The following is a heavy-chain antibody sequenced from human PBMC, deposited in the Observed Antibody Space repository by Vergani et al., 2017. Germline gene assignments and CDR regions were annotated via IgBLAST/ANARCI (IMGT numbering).Heavy chain of an antibody. J-gene: IGHJ4*02. CDR1: GFTVSSNY. CDR3: ARAELWFGDKRHEYFDY. D-gene: IGHD3-10*01. Sequence: EVQLVESGGGLIQPGGSLRLSCAASGFTVSSNYMSWVRQAPGKGLEWVSAIYGGGSTYYADSVKGRVTISRDNSKNTLYLQMNSLSAEDTAVYYCARAELWFGDKRHEYFDYWGQGTLVTVSS. CDR2: IYGGGST. V-gene: IGHV3-66*03.